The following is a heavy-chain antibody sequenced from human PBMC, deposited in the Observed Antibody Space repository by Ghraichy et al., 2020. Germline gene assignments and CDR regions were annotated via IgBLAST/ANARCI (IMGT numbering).Heavy chain of an antibody. J-gene: IGHJ4*02. CDR2: INHSGST. CDR1: GGSFSGYY. Sequence: SETLSLTCAVYGGSFSGYYWSWIRQPPGKGLEWIGEINHSGSTNYNPSLKSRVTISVDTSKNQFSLKLSSVTAADTAVYYCARGSGMGLDYWGQGTLVTVSS. D-gene: IGHD3-10*01. V-gene: IGHV4-34*01. CDR3: ARGSGMGLDY.